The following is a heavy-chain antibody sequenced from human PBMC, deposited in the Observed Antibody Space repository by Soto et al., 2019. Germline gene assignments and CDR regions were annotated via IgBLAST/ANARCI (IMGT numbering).Heavy chain of an antibody. CDR3: ASKMATTDFYFDY. J-gene: IGHJ4*02. CDR2: ISPILGIA. D-gene: IGHD5-12*01. V-gene: IGHV1-69*02. CDR1: GGTFSSYT. Sequence: QVQLVQSGAEVKKPGSSVKVSCKASGGTFSSYTISWVRQAPGQGLEWMGRISPILGIANYAQKFQGRVTITAAKSTSTAYMELSSLRSEDTAVYYCASKMATTDFYFDYWGQGTLVTVSS.